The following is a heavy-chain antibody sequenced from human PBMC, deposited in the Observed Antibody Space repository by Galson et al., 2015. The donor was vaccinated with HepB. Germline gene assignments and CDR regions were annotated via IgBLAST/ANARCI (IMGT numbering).Heavy chain of an antibody. V-gene: IGHV3-30*18. CDR1: GFTFSRYS. CDR3: AKDAQGYCRGGSCFPFDY. CDR2: ISYDGSKK. J-gene: IGHJ4*02. D-gene: IGHD2-15*01. Sequence: SLRLSCAASGFTFSRYSMHWVRQAPGKGLEWVSFISYDGSKKFYADSVKGRFTISRDNSKNTLYMQMNSLRAEDTAVYYCAKDAQGYCRGGSCFPFDYWGQGTRVTVSS.